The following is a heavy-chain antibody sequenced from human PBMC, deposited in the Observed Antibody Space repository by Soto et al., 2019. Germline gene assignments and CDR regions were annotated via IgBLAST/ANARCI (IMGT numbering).Heavy chain of an antibody. CDR2: INPSGGRT. Sequence: ASVKVSCKASGNSFTTYYMHWVRQAPGQGLEWMGIINPSGGRTTYAQKFQGGVTMTRDTSTSTFHMELSSLTPEDTAVYYCAGLYHYDSSGYYDYWGHGTLVTVSS. V-gene: IGHV1-46*01. D-gene: IGHD3-22*01. CDR3: AGLYHYDSSGYYDY. CDR1: GNSFTTYY. J-gene: IGHJ4*01.